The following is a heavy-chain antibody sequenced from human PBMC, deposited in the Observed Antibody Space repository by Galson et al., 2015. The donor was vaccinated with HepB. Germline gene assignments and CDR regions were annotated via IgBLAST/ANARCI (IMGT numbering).Heavy chain of an antibody. CDR1: GFTVSSNY. CDR2: IYSGGST. Sequence: SLRLSCAASGFTVSSNYMSWVRQAPGKGLEWVSVIYSGGSTYYADSVKGRFTISRGNSKNTLYLQMNGLGAEDTAVYYCSRAILSLRIAVAGPVYGMDVWGKGATVTVAS. J-gene: IGHJ6*04. V-gene: IGHV3-66*01. D-gene: IGHD6-19*01. CDR3: SRAILSLRIAVAGPVYGMDV.